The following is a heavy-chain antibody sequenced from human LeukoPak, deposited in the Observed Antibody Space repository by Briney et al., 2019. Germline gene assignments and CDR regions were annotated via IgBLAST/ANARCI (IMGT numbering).Heavy chain of an antibody. J-gene: IGHJ4*02. CDR3: ARVPENSSGWYLGFDY. CDR1: GGSISSSSYY. V-gene: IGHV4-39*07. CDR2: IYYSGST. Sequence: SETLSLTCTVSGGSISSSSYYWGWIRQPLGKGLEWIGSIYYSGSTYYNPSLKSRVTISVDTSKNQFSLKLSSVTAADTAVYYCARVPENSSGWYLGFDYWGQGTLVTVSS. D-gene: IGHD6-19*01.